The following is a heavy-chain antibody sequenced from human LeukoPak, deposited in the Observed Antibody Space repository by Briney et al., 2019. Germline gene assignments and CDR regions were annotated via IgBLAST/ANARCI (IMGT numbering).Heavy chain of an antibody. J-gene: IGHJ3*02. CDR2: ICYSGST. CDR3: ARSLLWFGEPGDAFDI. D-gene: IGHD3-10*01. V-gene: IGHV4-59*01. CDR1: GGSISSYY. Sequence: SETLSLTCTVSGGSISSYYWSWIRQPPGKGLEWIGYICYSGSTNYNPSLKSRVTISVDTSKNQFSLKLSSVTAADTAVYYCARSLLWFGEPGDAFDIWGQGTMVTVSS.